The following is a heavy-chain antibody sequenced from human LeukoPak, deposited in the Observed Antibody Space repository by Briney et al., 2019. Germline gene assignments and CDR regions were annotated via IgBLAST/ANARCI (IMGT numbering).Heavy chain of an antibody. CDR3: ARGRVAGSVFDY. Sequence: GGSLRLSCAASGFTFSSYAMHWVRQAPDKGLEWVAVISYDGSNKYYADSVKGRFTTSRDNSKNTLYLQMNSLRAEDTAVYYCARGRVAGSVFDYWGQGTLVTVSS. V-gene: IGHV3-30-3*01. CDR1: GFTFSSYA. J-gene: IGHJ4*02. CDR2: ISYDGSNK. D-gene: IGHD6-19*01.